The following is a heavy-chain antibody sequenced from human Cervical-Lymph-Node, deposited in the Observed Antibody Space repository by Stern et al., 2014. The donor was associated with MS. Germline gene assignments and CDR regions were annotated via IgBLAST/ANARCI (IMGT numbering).Heavy chain of an antibody. D-gene: IGHD5-12*01. Sequence: QVQLVQSGAEVKEPGASVKVSCKASGYTFTSLGISWVRQVAGQGLEWMGWINAFNTNANYAQKFQGRVTVTTDTSATTAYMELRSLRSDDTAVYYCISTGYADYWGQGTLVTVSS. CDR3: ISTGYADY. J-gene: IGHJ4*02. CDR1: GYTFTSLG. V-gene: IGHV1-18*04. CDR2: INAFNTNA.